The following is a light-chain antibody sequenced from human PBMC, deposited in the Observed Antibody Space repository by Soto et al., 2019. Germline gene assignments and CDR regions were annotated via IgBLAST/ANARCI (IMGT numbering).Light chain of an antibody. V-gene: IGKV2-30*01. Sequence: DVVMPQSPLSLPVTLVQPASFSCRSSQSLVYSDGNTYLTWFQQRPGQTPRRLIYKVSNRDSGVPARCSGSASGTDYTLKISRVETEDLGVYYCMQGTHWPWTFGQETKVEIK. CDR1: QSLVYSDGNTY. J-gene: IGKJ1*01. CDR3: MQGTHWPWT. CDR2: KVS.